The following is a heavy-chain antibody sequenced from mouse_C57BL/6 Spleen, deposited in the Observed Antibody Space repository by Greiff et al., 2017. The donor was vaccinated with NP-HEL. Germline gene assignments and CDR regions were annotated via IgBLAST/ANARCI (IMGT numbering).Heavy chain of an antibody. D-gene: IGHD2-4*01. CDR1: GYTFTSYW. CDR3: AKVFYYDYDGLYAMDY. J-gene: IGHJ4*01. CDR2: IDPNSGGT. V-gene: IGHV1-72*01. Sequence: VQLQQPGAELVKPGASVKLSCKASGYTFTSYWMHWVKQRPGRGLEWIGRIDPNSGGTKYNEKFKSKATLTVDKPSSTAYMQLSSLTSEDSAVYYCAKVFYYDYDGLYAMDYWGQGTSVTVSS.